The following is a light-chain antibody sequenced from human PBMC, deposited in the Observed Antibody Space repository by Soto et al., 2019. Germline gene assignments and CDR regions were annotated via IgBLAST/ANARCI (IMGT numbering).Light chain of an antibody. Sequence: QSALTQPASVSGSPGQSITISCTGTSSDVGTYNLVSWYQHHPGKVPKLLIYEDTKRPSGVPARFSASKSGNTASLTISGLQAEDETHYYCCSYAGYNSYVFGSGSKVTVL. V-gene: IGLV2-23*01. CDR1: SSDVGTYNL. CDR2: EDT. J-gene: IGLJ1*01. CDR3: CSYAGYNSYV.